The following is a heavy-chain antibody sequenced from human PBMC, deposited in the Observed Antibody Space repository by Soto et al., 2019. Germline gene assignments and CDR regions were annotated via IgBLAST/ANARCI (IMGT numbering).Heavy chain of an antibody. D-gene: IGHD5-12*01. Sequence: QVQLVESGGGMVHPGESLRLSCSASGFIFSGYAMHWVRQAPGKGLEWVAMIWYEGSETYYADSVRGRFVISRDNSKEMVYLQMTSVRAEDTAVYYCARDGLARAINFWGQGVPVTVSS. CDR2: IWYEGSET. V-gene: IGHV3-33*01. J-gene: IGHJ4*02. CDR3: ARDGLARAINF. CDR1: GFIFSGYA.